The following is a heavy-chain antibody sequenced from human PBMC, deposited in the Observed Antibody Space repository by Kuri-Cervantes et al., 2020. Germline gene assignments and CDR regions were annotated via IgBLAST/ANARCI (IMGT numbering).Heavy chain of an antibody. CDR1: GFTFSFYS. V-gene: IGHV3-21*01. D-gene: IGHD3-22*01. Sequence: GGSLRLSCRASGFTFSFYSMNWVRQAPGKGLEWVSSISRSSTYIYSTDSVKGRFTISRDNAKNSLFLQMNSLRAEDTAVYYCARGFELNYYDSSGFYVDSWGQGTLVTVSS. CDR3: ARGFELNYYDSSGFYVDS. CDR2: ISRSSTYI. J-gene: IGHJ4*02.